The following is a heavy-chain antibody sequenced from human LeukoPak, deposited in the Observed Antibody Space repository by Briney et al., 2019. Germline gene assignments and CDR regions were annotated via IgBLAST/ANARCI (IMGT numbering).Heavy chain of an antibody. CDR1: GFTFSYYG. V-gene: IGHV3-23*01. CDR2: IDTSGGGT. D-gene: IGHD3-10*01. CDR3: AKGGGKYFDY. Sequence: PGGSLRLSCAASGFTFSYYGMSWVRQAPGKGLEWVSTIDTSGGGTYYANSVKGRFTISRDNSKNTLYLQMNSLRAEDTGVYYCAKGGGKYFDYWGQGTLVTVSS. J-gene: IGHJ4*02.